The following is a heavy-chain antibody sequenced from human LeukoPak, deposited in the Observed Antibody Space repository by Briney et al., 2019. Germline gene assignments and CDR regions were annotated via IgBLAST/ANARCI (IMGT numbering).Heavy chain of an antibody. CDR2: ISTSGDST. V-gene: IGHV3-23*01. CDR1: GFTFSSYA. D-gene: IGHD3-10*01. CDR3: AEGLGSGSLSFDY. J-gene: IGHJ4*02. Sequence: PGGSLRLSCAASGFTFSSYAMTWVRQAPGKGLEWVSGISTSGDSTYYADSVKGRFTISRDNSKNTMYLQMNSPRAEDTAVYYCAEGLGSGSLSFDYWGQGTLVTVSS.